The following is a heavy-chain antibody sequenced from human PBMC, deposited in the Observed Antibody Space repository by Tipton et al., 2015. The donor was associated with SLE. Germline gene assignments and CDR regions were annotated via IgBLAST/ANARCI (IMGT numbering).Heavy chain of an antibody. J-gene: IGHJ5*02. CDR1: GGSISRYY. CDR3: ARLISAAVTWWFEP. D-gene: IGHD6-13*01. CDR2: IHYSGSS. V-gene: IGHV4-59*07. Sequence: TLSLTCTVSGGSISRYYWSWIRQPPGQRLEWIGYIHYSGSSIYSPSLKSRVTMSVDTSKNQFSLKLSSVTAADTNVYFGARLISAAVTWWFEPWGHGTLVTVYS.